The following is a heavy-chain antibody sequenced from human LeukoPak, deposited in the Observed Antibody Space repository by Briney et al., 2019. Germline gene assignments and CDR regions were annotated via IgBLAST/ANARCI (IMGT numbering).Heavy chain of an antibody. CDR3: ARAGGVAAAFDY. V-gene: IGHV1-3*01. Sequence: ASVKVSCKASGYTFTSYAMHWVRQAPGQRLEWMGWINAGNGNTKYSQKFQGRVTITRDTSASTAYMELSSLRSEDTAVYYCARAGGVAAAFDYWGQGTLVTVSS. CDR2: INAGNGNT. D-gene: IGHD6-13*01. CDR1: GYTFTSYA. J-gene: IGHJ4*02.